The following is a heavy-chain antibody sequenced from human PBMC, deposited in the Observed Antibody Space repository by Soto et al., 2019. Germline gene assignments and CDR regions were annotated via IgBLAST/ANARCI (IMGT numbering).Heavy chain of an antibody. D-gene: IGHD2-15*01. CDR1: GGTFSTYG. J-gene: IGHJ4*02. CDR3: ARGPGCSGGSCYPYYFDY. Sequence: QVQLVQSGAEVKKPGSSVKVSCKASGGTFSTYGISWVRQAPGQGLEWMGGIIPIFGTANYAQKFQRRVTINPDETTTTAYMELSSRRSEDTAVYYCARGPGCSGGSCYPYYFDYWGQGTLVTVSS. CDR2: IIPIFGTA. V-gene: IGHV1-69*05.